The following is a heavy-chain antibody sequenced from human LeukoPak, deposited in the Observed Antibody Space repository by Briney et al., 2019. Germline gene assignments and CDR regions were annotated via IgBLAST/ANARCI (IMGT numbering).Heavy chain of an antibody. D-gene: IGHD6-19*01. V-gene: IGHV4-34*01. CDR1: GGSFSGYY. J-gene: IGHJ5*02. CDR2: INHSGST. Sequence: SETLSLTCAVYGGSFSGYYWSWIRQPPGKGLEWIGEINHSGSTNYNPSLKSRVTISVDTSKNQFSMKLSSVTAADTAVYYCAKGAGPPWFDPWGQGTLVTVSS. CDR3: AKGAGPPWFDP.